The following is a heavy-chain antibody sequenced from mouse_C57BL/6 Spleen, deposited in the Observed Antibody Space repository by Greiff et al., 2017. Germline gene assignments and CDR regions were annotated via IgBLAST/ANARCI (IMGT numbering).Heavy chain of an antibody. CDR3: TTPAVGATGAMDY. Sequence: EVQLQQSGAELVRPGASVKLSCTASGFNFKDDYMHWVKQRPEQGLEWIGWIDPENGDTEYASKFQGKATITADTSSNTAYLQLSSLTSEDTAVYYCTTPAVGATGAMDYWGQGTSVTVSS. V-gene: IGHV14-4*01. CDR2: IDPENGDT. D-gene: IGHD1-1*01. J-gene: IGHJ4*01. CDR1: GFNFKDDY.